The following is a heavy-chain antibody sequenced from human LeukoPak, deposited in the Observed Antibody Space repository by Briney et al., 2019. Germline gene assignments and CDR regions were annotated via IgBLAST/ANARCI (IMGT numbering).Heavy chain of an antibody. CDR3: AKDLPMIVVVITGLFQH. CDR2: ISGSGGST. CDR1: GFTVSSTY. Sequence: GGSLRLSCAASGFTVSSTYMSWVRQAPGKGLEWVSAISGSGGSTYYADSVKGRFTISRDNSKNTLYLQMNSLRAEDTAVYYCAKDLPMIVVVITGLFQHWGQGTLVTVSS. J-gene: IGHJ1*01. D-gene: IGHD3-22*01. V-gene: IGHV3-23*01.